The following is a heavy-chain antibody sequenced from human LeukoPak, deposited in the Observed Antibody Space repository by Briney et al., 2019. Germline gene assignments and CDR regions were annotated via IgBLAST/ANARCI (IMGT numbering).Heavy chain of an antibody. CDR1: GFTFSSYE. CDR2: ISRSATTI. Sequence: PGGSLRLSCAASGFTFSSYEMNWVRQAPGKGLEWVSSISRSATTIYYADSVKGRFTISRDDAKNSLYLQMNSLRAEDTAVYYCARARGYSYGAYYFDYWGQGTLVTVSS. CDR3: ARARGYSYGAYYFDY. J-gene: IGHJ4*02. D-gene: IGHD5-18*01. V-gene: IGHV3-48*03.